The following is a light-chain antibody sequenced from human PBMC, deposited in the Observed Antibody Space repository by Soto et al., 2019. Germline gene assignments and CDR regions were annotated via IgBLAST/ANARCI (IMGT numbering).Light chain of an antibody. CDR3: AVWDDSLNGRYV. Sequence: QSALTQPPSASGTPGQRVTISCSGSSSNIGSNNVNWYQQFPGTAPKLLIYSNNQRPSGVPDRFYGSKSGTSAFLAISGLQSEDEADYYRAVWDDSLNGRYVFGTGTKVTVL. CDR2: SNN. V-gene: IGLV1-44*01. J-gene: IGLJ1*01. CDR1: SSNIGSNN.